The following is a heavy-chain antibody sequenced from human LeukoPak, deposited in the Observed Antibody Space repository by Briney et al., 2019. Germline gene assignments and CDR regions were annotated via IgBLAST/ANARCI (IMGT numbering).Heavy chain of an antibody. Sequence: PGRSLRLSCAASGFTFSSYGMHWVRQAPGKGLEWVAVISYDGSNKYYADSVKGRFTISRDNAKNSLYLQMNSLRAEDTAVYYCVRDGGMTLQRRFFFDYWGRGTLVTVSS. CDR3: VRDGGMTLQRRFFFDY. V-gene: IGHV3-30*03. CDR1: GFTFSSYG. D-gene: IGHD1-26*01. J-gene: IGHJ4*02. CDR2: ISYDGSNK.